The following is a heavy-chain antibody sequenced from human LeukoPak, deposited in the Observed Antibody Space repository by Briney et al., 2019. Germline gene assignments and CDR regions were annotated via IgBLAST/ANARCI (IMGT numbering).Heavy chain of an antibody. CDR3: AREVSTNPHFEY. J-gene: IGHJ4*03. CDR2: ICYIGST. CDR1: GGSLSSYY. Sequence: SETLSLTCTVSGGSLSSYYWTWIRQPPGKGLEWIGYICYIGSTNYNPSLTCRVTISVDTSKSQSSLRLSSVTAADTALYYCAREVSTNPHFEYCGHRDP. V-gene: IGHV4-59*01. D-gene: IGHD5/OR15-5a*01.